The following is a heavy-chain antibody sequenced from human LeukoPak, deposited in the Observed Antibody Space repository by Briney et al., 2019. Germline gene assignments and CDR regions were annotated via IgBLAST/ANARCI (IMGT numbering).Heavy chain of an antibody. J-gene: IGHJ4*02. CDR1: GGSISSYY. CDR3: ARPSGSGWYYFDY. D-gene: IGHD6-19*01. Sequence: SETLSLTCTVSGGSISSYYWSWLRQPPGKGLEWIGYIYNSGSTKYNPSLKGRVTISVDTPKNQVSLKLSSVTAADTAVYYCARPSGSGWYYFDYWGQGTLVTVSS. CDR2: IYNSGST. V-gene: IGHV4-59*08.